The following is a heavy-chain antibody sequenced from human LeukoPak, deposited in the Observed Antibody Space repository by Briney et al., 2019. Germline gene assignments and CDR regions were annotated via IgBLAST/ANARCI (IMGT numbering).Heavy chain of an antibody. J-gene: IGHJ5*02. CDR3: ARELWFANAPGSWLDP. D-gene: IGHD3-10*01. V-gene: IGHV4-30-2*01. CDR1: GDSISSGTYS. Sequence: PSQTLSLTCVVSGDSISSGTYSWSWIRQPPGKGLEWIGYIFHTGSTFYNPSLKSRVTISVDTSKNQFPLRLNSVTAADTAVYYCARELWFANAPGSWLDPWGQGTLVTVSS. CDR2: IFHTGST.